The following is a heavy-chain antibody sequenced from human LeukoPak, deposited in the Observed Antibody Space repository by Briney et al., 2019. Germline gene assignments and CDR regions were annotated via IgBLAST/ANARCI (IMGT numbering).Heavy chain of an antibody. V-gene: IGHV1-18*01. J-gene: IGHJ4*02. CDR1: GYTFTSYG. CDR3: ARVFTAKYYDISYYFDY. CDR2: ISAYNGNT. D-gene: IGHD3-9*01. Sequence: GASVKVSCKTSGYTFTSYGISWVRQAPGQGLEWMGWISAYNGNTNYAQKLQGRVTMTTDTSTSTAYMELRSLRSDDTAVYYCARVFTAKYYDISYYFDYWGQGTLVTVSS.